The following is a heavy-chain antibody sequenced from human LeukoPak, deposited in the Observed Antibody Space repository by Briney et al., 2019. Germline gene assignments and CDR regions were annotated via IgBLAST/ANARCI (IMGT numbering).Heavy chain of an antibody. Sequence: PEASVKVSCKASGYTFTSYGISWVRQAPGQGLEWMGWISAYNGNTNYAQKFQGRVTMTRDTSINTAYMELSRLTSDDTAVYYCGRKSAARKTSEFDYWGQGTLVTVSS. CDR1: GYTFTSYG. CDR2: ISAYNGNT. J-gene: IGHJ4*02. D-gene: IGHD6-6*01. V-gene: IGHV1-18*01. CDR3: GRKSAARKTSEFDY.